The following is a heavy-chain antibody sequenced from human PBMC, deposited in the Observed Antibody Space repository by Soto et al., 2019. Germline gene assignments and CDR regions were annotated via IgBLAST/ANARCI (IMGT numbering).Heavy chain of an antibody. J-gene: IGHJ5*02. Sequence: SVKVSCKASGGTFSIYTISWVRQAPGQGLEWMGRIIPILGIANYAQKFQGRVTITADKSTSTAYMELSSLRSEDTAVYYCARDERYNWNDINWFDPWGQGTLVTVSS. CDR2: IIPILGIA. CDR3: ARDERYNWNDINWFDP. D-gene: IGHD1-1*01. V-gene: IGHV1-69*04. CDR1: GGTFSIYT.